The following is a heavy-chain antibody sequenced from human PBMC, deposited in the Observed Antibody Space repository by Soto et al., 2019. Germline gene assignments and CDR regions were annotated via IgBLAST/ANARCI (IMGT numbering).Heavy chain of an antibody. CDR2: ISGYNGDT. J-gene: IGHJ6*02. CDR3: AKNGQPPYYYYGMDV. D-gene: IGHD2-8*01. V-gene: IGHV1-18*01. Sequence: QGQLVQSGAEVKKPGASVKVSCKASGYTFTRYGISWVRQAPGQGLEWMGWISGYNGDTKYAQKFHGRVTMTIDTSTTTVYMELRSLTSDDTAVYYCAKNGQPPYYYYGMDVWGQGTTVTVSS. CDR1: GYTFTRYG.